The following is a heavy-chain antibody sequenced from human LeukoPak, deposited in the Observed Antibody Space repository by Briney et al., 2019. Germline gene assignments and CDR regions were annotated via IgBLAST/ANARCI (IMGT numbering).Heavy chain of an antibody. CDR2: ILYDGSNK. CDR3: ARGLAAAGTRGPY. J-gene: IGHJ4*02. Sequence: GGSLRLSCAASGFTFSSYAMHWVRQAPGKGLEWVAVILYDGSNKYYADSVKGRFTISRDNSKNTLYLQMNSLRAEDTAVYYCARGLAAAGTRGPYWGQGTLVTVSS. CDR1: GFTFSSYA. V-gene: IGHV3-30-3*01. D-gene: IGHD6-13*01.